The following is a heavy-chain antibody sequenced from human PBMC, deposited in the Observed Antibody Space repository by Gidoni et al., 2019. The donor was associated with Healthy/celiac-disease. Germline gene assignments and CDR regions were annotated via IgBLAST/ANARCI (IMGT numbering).Heavy chain of an antibody. D-gene: IGHD1-26*01. V-gene: IGHV3-43*01. J-gene: IGHJ5*02. CDR3: AKPGGREAGWFDP. CDR2: ISWDGGST. CDR1: GFTFDDYT. Sequence: EVQLVESGGVVVQPGGSLRLACAASGFTFDDYTMHWVRQAPGKGLGWVSLISWDGGSTYYADSVKGRFTISRDNSKNSLYLQMNSLRTEDTALYYCAKPGGREAGWFDPWGQGTLVTVSS.